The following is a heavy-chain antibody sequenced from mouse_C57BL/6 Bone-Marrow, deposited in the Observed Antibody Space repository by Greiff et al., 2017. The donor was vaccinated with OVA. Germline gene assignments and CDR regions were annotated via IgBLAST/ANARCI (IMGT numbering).Heavy chain of an antibody. V-gene: IGHV1-55*01. CDR1: GYTFTSYW. J-gene: IGHJ3*01. D-gene: IGHD2-4*01. CDR2: IYPGSGST. CDR3: AVYYDYDGFAY. Sequence: QVQLQQPGAELVKPGASVKMSCKASGYTFTSYWITWVKQRPGQGLEWIGDIYPGSGSTNYNEKFKSKATLTVDTSSTKAYMQLSSLTSEDSAGYYCAVYYDYDGFAYWGQGTLVTVSA.